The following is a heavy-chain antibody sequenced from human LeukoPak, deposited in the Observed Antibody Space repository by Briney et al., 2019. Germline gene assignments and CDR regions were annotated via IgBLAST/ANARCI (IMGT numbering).Heavy chain of an antibody. D-gene: IGHD2-2*01. Sequence: GGSLRLSCAASGFTFSSYAMSWVRQAPGKGLEWVSAISGSGGSTYYADSVEGRFTISRDNSKNTLYLQMNSLRAEDTAVYYCAKGDIVVVPAAIADYWGQGTLVTVSS. CDR2: ISGSGGST. CDR1: GFTFSSYA. CDR3: AKGDIVVVPAAIADY. V-gene: IGHV3-23*01. J-gene: IGHJ4*02.